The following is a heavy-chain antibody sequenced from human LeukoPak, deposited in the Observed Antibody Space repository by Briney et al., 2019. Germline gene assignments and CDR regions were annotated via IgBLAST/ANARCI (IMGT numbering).Heavy chain of an antibody. CDR1: GFSFSSYD. J-gene: IGHJ4*02. Sequence: GGSLRLSCAASGFSFSSYDMNWVRQAPGKGLEWVSSISPISTYIFYADSLKGRFTISRGNAKNSVYLEMNSLRAEDTAVYYCARLRFGKIGSYYFEYWGQGTLVIVSS. CDR2: ISPISTYI. CDR3: ARLRFGKIGSYYFEY. D-gene: IGHD3-10*01. V-gene: IGHV3-21*01.